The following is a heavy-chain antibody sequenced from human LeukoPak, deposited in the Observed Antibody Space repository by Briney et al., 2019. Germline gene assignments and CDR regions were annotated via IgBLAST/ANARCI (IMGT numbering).Heavy chain of an antibody. CDR1: GYSISSGYY. D-gene: IGHD3-22*01. Sequence: SETLSLTCAVSGYSISSGYYWGWIRQPPGKGLEWIGSIYHSGSTYYNPSLKSRVTISVDTSKNQFSLKLSSVTAADTAVYYCARDMAYYYDSSGYYKARPPDYWGQGTLVTVSS. CDR3: ARDMAYYYDSSGYYKARPPDY. V-gene: IGHV4-38-2*02. J-gene: IGHJ4*02. CDR2: IYHSGST.